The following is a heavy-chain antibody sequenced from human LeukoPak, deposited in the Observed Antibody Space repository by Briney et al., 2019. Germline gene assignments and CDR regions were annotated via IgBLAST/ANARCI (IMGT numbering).Heavy chain of an antibody. CDR3: ARTSRFLEWQNWFDP. J-gene: IGHJ5*02. CDR1: GYTFTGYY. CDR2: INPNSGGT. Sequence: ASVNVSCKASGYTFTGYYMHWVRQAPGQGLEWMGWINPNSGGTNYAQKFQGRVTMTRDTSISTAYMELSRLRSDDTAVYYCARTSRFLEWQNWFDPWGQGTLVTVSS. V-gene: IGHV1-2*02. D-gene: IGHD3-3*01.